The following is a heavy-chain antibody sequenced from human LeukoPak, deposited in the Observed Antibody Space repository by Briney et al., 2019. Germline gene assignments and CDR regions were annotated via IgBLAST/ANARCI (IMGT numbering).Heavy chain of an antibody. CDR3: ARKGGAPPPYYYYYYYMDV. V-gene: IGHV3-11*04. J-gene: IGHJ6*03. CDR1: GFTFSDYY. CDR2: ISSSGSTI. Sequence: PGGSLRRSCAASGFTFSDYYMSWIRQAPGKGLEWVSYISSSGSTIYYADSVKGRFTIYRDNAKNSLYLQMNSLRAEDTAVYYCARKGGAPPPYYYYYYYMDVWGKGTTVTVSS. D-gene: IGHD3-16*01.